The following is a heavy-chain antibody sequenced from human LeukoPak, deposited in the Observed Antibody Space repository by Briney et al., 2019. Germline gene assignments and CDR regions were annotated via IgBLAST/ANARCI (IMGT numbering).Heavy chain of an antibody. CDR1: GYTFISYA. V-gene: IGHV1-2*02. Sequence: ASVKVSCKASGYTFISYAMNWVRQAPGQGLEWMGWINPKSGGTNYAQKFQGRVTMTRDTSISTAYMDMSSLRSDDTAVYYCARNLWFGESSDAFDMWGQGTMVTVSS. CDR3: ARNLWFGESSDAFDM. CDR2: INPKSGGT. J-gene: IGHJ3*02. D-gene: IGHD3-10*01.